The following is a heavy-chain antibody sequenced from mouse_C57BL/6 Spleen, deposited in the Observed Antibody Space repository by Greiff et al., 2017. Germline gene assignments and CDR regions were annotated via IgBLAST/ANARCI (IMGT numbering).Heavy chain of an antibody. J-gene: IGHJ4*01. CDR2: ISSGSSTI. CDR3: ARPLDSSIYYAMDY. D-gene: IGHD3-2*02. Sequence: EVKLQESGGGLVKPGGSLKLSCAASGFTFSDYGMHWVRQAPEKGLEWVAYISSGSSTIYYADTVKGRFTISRDNAKNTLFLQMTSLRSEDTAMYYCARPLDSSIYYAMDYWGQGTSVTVSS. V-gene: IGHV5-17*01. CDR1: GFTFSDYG.